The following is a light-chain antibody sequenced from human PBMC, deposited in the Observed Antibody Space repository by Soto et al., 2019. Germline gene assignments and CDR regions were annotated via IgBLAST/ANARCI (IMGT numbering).Light chain of an antibody. J-gene: IGLJ2*01. CDR2: DVT. CDR1: SSDIGAYNY. CDR3: SSHAIGSTLI. V-gene: IGLV2-14*03. Sequence: QAVVTQPASVSGSPGQSITISCTGTSSDIGAYNYVSWYQQHPDKAPDLMIFDVTNRPSGVSNRFSGSKSGNTASLTISGLQPEDEADYYCSSHAIGSTLIFGGGTKLTVL.